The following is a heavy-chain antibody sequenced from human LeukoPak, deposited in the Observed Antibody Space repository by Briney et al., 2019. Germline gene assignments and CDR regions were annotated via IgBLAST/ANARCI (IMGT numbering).Heavy chain of an antibody. J-gene: IGHJ4*02. D-gene: IGHD6-13*01. V-gene: IGHV3-49*04. CDR1: GFTFGDYA. Sequence: GGSLRLSCTASGFTFGDYAMSWVRQAPGKGLEWVGFIRSKAYGGTTEYAASVKGRFTISRDDSKSIAYLQMNSPKTEDTAVYYCSSGRDRGYSSSWYGFDYWGQGTLVTVSS. CDR2: IRSKAYGGTT. CDR3: SSGRDRGYSSSWYGFDY.